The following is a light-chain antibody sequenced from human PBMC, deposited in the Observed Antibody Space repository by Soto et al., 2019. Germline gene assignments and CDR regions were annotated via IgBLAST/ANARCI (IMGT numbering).Light chain of an antibody. J-gene: IGKJ1*01. V-gene: IGKV3-15*01. CDR2: GAS. Sequence: EKVMTQSPATLSVSPGERATLSCRASQSVSSNLAWYQQQPGQAPRLLIYGASTRATGIPARFSGSGSGTEFTLTISSLQSEDFAVYYCQQYNNWHWTFGQGTKVEIK. CDR1: QSVSSN. CDR3: QQYNNWHWT.